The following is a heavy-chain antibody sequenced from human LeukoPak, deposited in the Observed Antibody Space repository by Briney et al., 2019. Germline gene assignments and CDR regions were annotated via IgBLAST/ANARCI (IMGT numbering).Heavy chain of an antibody. CDR3: ARDPTRGYSSSP. D-gene: IGHD6-13*01. CDR1: GGSISSSSYY. Sequence: SETLSLTCTVSGGSISSSSYYWGWIRQPPGKGLEWIGSIYYSGSTYYNPSLKSRVTISVDTSKNQFSLKLSSVTAADTAVYYCARDPTRGYSSSPWGQGTLVTVSS. CDR2: IYYSGST. V-gene: IGHV4-39*07. J-gene: IGHJ5*02.